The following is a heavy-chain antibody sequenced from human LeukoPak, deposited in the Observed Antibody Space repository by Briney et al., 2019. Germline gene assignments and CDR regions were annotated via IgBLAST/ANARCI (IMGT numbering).Heavy chain of an antibody. V-gene: IGHV4-34*01. Sequence: SETLSLTCAVYGGAFSGYYWGWIRQPPGKGLEWIGEINHSGSTNYNPSLKSRITISLYTSKNQFSLTLSSVPAADTAVYYCAGYLRRPYYFDYWGQGTLVTVSS. CDR3: AGYLRRPYYFDY. CDR1: GGAFSGYY. J-gene: IGHJ4*02. CDR2: INHSGST.